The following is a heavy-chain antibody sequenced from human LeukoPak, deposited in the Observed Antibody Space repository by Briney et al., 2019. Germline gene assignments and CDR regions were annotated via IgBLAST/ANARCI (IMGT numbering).Heavy chain of an antibody. CDR2: IYYSGST. Sequence: SETLSLTCTVSGGSISSYYWSWIRQPPGKGLEWIGYIYYSGSTNYNTSLKSRVTISVDTSKNQFSLKLSSVTAADTAVYYCARGGDYYGSGSPLLDYWGQGTLVTVSS. V-gene: IGHV4-59*01. D-gene: IGHD3-10*01. CDR1: GGSISSYY. CDR3: ARGGDYYGSGSPLLDY. J-gene: IGHJ4*02.